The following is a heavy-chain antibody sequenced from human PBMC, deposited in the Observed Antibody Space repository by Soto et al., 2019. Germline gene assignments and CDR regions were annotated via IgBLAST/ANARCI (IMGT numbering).Heavy chain of an antibody. CDR3: ARVSNIVVVVAADFDY. D-gene: IGHD2-15*01. CDR1: GFTFSDYY. J-gene: IGHJ4*02. V-gene: IGHV3-11*01. CDR2: ISSSGSTI. Sequence: GGSLRLSCAASGFTFSDYYMSWIRQAPGKGLEWVSYISSSGSTIYYADSVKGRFTISRDNAKNSLYLQMNSLRAEDTAVYYCARVSNIVVVVAADFDYWGQGTLVTVSS.